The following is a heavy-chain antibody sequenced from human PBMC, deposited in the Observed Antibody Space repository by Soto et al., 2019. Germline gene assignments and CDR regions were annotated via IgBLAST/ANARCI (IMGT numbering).Heavy chain of an antibody. J-gene: IGHJ5*02. D-gene: IGHD6-19*01. V-gene: IGHV4-30-2*01. CDR2: IYHSGST. CDR1: GGSISSGGYS. Sequence: QLQLQESGSGLVKPSQTLSLTCAVSGGSISSGGYSWSWIRQPPGKGLEWIGYIYHSGSTYYNPSLKSRVPISVDRSKNQFSLKLSSVTAADTPVYYCPRGNSVQWLNWFDPWGQGTPVTVSS. CDR3: PRGNSVQWLNWFDP.